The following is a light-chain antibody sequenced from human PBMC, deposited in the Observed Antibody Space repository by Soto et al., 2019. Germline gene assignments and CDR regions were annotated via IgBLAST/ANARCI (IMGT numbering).Light chain of an antibody. J-gene: IGLJ2*01. CDR1: SSDVGGYNY. Sequence: QSALTQPASVSGSPGQSITISCTGTSSDVGGYNYVSWYQQHPGKAPKLMIHDVSNRPSGVSKRFSGSKSGNTASLTISGLQAEDEADYYCSSHTSSSTLVFGGGTKVTVL. V-gene: IGLV2-14*03. CDR3: SSHTSSSTLV. CDR2: DVS.